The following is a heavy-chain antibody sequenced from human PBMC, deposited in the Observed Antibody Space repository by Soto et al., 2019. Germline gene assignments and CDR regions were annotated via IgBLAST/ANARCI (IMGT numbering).Heavy chain of an antibody. V-gene: IGHV3-23*01. CDR2: ISGSGGST. Sequence: EVQLLESGGGLVQPGGSLRLSCAASGFTFSSYAMSWVRQAPGKGLEWVSAISGSGGSTYYTDSVKGRFTISRDNSKNTLYLQMNSLRAEDTAVYYCAKDGSLEGSGGYWGQGTLVTVSS. CDR1: GFTFSSYA. J-gene: IGHJ4*02. CDR3: AKDGSLEGSGGY. D-gene: IGHD3-3*01.